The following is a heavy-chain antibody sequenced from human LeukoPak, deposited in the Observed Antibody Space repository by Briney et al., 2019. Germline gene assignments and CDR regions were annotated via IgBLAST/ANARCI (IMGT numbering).Heavy chain of an antibody. CDR2: IHPGDSNT. V-gene: IGHV5-51*03. D-gene: IGHD6-13*01. J-gene: IGHJ1*01. CDR1: GYSFTSYW. CDR3: AISAHGYFQY. Sequence: PGESLQISCKTSGYSFTSYWIAWVRQMPGKGLEWMAIIHPGDSNTRYSPSFQGQVTISADKSIDTAFLQWSSLKASDTAMYYCAISAHGYFQYWGQGTLVTVSS.